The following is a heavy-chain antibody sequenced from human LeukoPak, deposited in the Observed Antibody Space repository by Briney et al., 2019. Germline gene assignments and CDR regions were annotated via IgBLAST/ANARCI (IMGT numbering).Heavy chain of an antibody. Sequence: SETLSLTCTVSGYSINSGYYWGWIRQPPGKGLEWIGSIYYSGSTYYNPSLKSRVTISVDTSKNQFSLKLSSVTAADTAVYYCARKFATAFDYWGQGTLVTVSS. D-gene: IGHD4-17*01. CDR3: ARKFATAFDY. J-gene: IGHJ4*02. CDR1: GYSINSGYY. V-gene: IGHV4-38-2*02. CDR2: IYYSGST.